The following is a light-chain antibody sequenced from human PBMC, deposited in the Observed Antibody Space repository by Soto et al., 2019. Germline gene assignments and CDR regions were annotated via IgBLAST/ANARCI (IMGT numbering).Light chain of an antibody. CDR3: SSYAGSNNLNWL. CDR2: EVS. J-gene: IGLJ3*02. CDR1: SSDVGGYNF. V-gene: IGLV2-8*01. Sequence: QSALTQPPSASGSPGQLVPVSCTGTSSDVGGYNFVSWYQQHPGEAPKLMIYEVSKRPSGVPDRFSGSKSGNTASLTVSGLQAEDEADYYCSSYAGSNNLNWLFGGGNKLTVL.